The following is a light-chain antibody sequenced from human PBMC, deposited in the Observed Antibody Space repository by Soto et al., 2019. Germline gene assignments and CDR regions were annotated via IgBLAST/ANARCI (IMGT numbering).Light chain of an antibody. CDR2: AAS. CDR1: QTIIRY. J-gene: IGKJ3*01. CDR3: QQSYSTLFT. Sequence: DIQMTQSPSSLSASVGDRVTITCRASQTIIRYLNWYQQKPGRAPILLIYAASSLQSGVPSRFSGSGSGTEFTLTISSLQPEDFATYYCQQSYSTLFTFGPGTKVEIK. V-gene: IGKV1-39*01.